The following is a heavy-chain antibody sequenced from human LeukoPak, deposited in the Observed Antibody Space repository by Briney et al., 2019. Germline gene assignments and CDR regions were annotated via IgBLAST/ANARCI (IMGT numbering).Heavy chain of an antibody. CDR3: AKVVRTGNSMFDF. V-gene: IGHV3-53*01. D-gene: IGHD2/OR15-2a*01. CDR1: GFIVSNNY. CDR2: LYNAGST. Sequence: GGSLRLSCVASGFIVSNNYMSWVRQAPGKGLEWVSVLYNAGSTYYADAVKGRFTISRDNSRNTLYLQMNSLGAEDTAEYFCAKVVRTGNSMFDFWGQGTLVTVSS. J-gene: IGHJ4*02.